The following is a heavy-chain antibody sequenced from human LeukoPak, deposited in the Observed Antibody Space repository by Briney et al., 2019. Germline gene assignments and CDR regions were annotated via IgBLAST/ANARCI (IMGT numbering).Heavy chain of an antibody. J-gene: IGHJ4*02. CDR3: ARAVDVADY. CDR1: GFTFGHHF. CDR2: LNPDGSIK. D-gene: IGHD3-16*01. Sequence: GGSLRLSCAASGFTFGHHFMSWVRQAPGGGREGVAHLNPDGSIKFPADSVKGRFTNSRDNARNSVYLQMNSLRGEDTAVYYCARAVDVADYWGQGTLVAVSS. V-gene: IGHV3-7*01.